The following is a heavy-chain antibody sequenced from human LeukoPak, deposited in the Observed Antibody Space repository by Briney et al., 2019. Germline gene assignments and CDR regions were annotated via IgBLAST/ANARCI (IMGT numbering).Heavy chain of an antibody. V-gene: IGHV3-30-3*01. CDR1: GFTFSNYA. CDR2: ISYDGTNK. Sequence: PGGSLRLSCAASGFTFSNYAMHWVRQAPGKGPEWVAVISYDGTNKYYADSVKGRFTISRDNSKNTLYLQMNSLRAEDTAVYYCARDSPLDYWGQGTLVTVSS. J-gene: IGHJ4*02. CDR3: ARDSPLDY.